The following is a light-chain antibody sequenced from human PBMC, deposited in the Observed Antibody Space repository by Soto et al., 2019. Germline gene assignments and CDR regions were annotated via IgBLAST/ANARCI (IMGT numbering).Light chain of an antibody. Sequence: EIVMTQSPATLSVSPGERATLSCRASQSVSSNLAGYQQKPGQAPRLLIYGASTRATGNPARFSGSVSGTEFTLTISSLQSEEFAVYYCQQYNNWPPWTFGQGTKVQIK. CDR1: QSVSSN. CDR2: GAS. J-gene: IGKJ1*01. V-gene: IGKV3-15*01. CDR3: QQYNNWPPWT.